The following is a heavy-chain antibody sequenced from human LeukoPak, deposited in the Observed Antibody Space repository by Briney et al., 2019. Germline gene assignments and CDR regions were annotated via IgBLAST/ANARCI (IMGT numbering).Heavy chain of an antibody. CDR3: ARDPPRLTSFRGYCYGYDY. CDR1: GYTFTSYA. D-gene: IGHD5-18*01. CDR2: INAGNGNT. V-gene: IGHV1-3*01. Sequence: ASVKVSCKASGYTFTSYAMHWVRQAPGQRLEWMGWINAGNGNTKYSQKFQGRVTITRDTSASTAYMELSSLRSEDAAVYYCARDPPRLTSFRGYCYGYDYWGQGTLVTVSS. J-gene: IGHJ4*02.